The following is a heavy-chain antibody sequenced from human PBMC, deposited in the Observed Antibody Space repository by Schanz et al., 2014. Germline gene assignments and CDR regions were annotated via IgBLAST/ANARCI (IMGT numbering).Heavy chain of an antibody. D-gene: IGHD1-1*01. Sequence: QVQLQESGPGLVKPSESLSLTCTVSGGSISSYYWSWIRQPPGKGLEWIGYIYYTASTNYNPSLRRRVTISADTSKNQFSLKLTSVTAADSAVYFCTRGNALDVWGQGTTVTVSS. J-gene: IGHJ6*02. CDR3: TRGNALDV. V-gene: IGHV4-59*01. CDR2: IYYTAST. CDR1: GGSISSYY.